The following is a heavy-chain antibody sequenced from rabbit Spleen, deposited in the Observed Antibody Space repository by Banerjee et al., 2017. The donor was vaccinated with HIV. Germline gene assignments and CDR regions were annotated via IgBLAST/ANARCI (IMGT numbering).Heavy chain of an antibody. J-gene: IGHJ6*01. CDR3: ARDLTDIIGWNFGW. Sequence: QEQLEESGGGLVKPEGSLTLTCKASGVSFSDKDVMCWVRQAPGKGLEWIACIYNGDGRTYYASWVNGRFTISRSTSLNTVTLQMTSLTAADTATYFCARDLTDIIGWNFGWWGPGTLVTVS. CDR1: GVSFSDKD. V-gene: IGHV1S47*01. CDR2: IYNGDGRT. D-gene: IGHD4-1*01.